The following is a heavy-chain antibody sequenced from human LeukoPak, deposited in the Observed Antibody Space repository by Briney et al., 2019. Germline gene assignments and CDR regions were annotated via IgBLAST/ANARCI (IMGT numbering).Heavy chain of an antibody. CDR3: ARGNDFWSGYGGIDY. J-gene: IGHJ4*02. CDR2: IYHSGST. V-gene: IGHV4-30-2*01. D-gene: IGHD3-3*01. Sequence: SETLSLTCTVSGGSISSGGYYWSWIRQPPGKGLEWIGYIYHSGSTYYNPSLKSRVTISVDTSKNQFSLKLSSVTAADTAVYYCARGNDFWSGYGGIDYWGQGTLVTVSS. CDR1: GGSISSGGYY.